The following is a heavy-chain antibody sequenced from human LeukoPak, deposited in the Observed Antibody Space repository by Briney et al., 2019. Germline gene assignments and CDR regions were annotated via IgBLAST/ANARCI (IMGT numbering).Heavy chain of an antibody. Sequence: SETLSLTCTVSGGSISSSSYYWSWIRQPAGKGLEWIGRIYTSGSTNYNPSLKSRVTISVDTSKNQFSLKLSSVTAADTAVYYCARAAAGLGVNWFDPWGQGTLVTVSS. CDR2: IYTSGST. V-gene: IGHV4-61*02. CDR1: GGSISSSSYY. J-gene: IGHJ5*02. CDR3: ARAAAGLGVNWFDP. D-gene: IGHD6-25*01.